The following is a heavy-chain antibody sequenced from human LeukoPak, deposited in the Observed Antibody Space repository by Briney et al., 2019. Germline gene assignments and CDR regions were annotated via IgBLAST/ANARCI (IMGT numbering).Heavy chain of an antibody. V-gene: IGHV4-59*01. CDR2: IYYSGST. Sequence: SETLSLTCTVSGGSISSYYWSWIRQPPGKGLEWIGYIYYSGSTNYNPSLKSRVTISVDTSKNQFSLKLSSVTAEDTAVYYCARDGSDDSSSLPDYWGQGTLVTVSS. CDR1: GGSISSYY. CDR3: ARDGSDDSSSLPDY. J-gene: IGHJ4*02. D-gene: IGHD3-22*01.